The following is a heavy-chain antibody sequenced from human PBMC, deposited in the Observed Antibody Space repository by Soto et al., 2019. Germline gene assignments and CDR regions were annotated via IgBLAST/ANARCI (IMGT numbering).Heavy chain of an antibody. CDR3: ARLHAGVVVVPYFDI. CDR1: GGSISSSSYY. J-gene: IGHJ3*02. D-gene: IGHD2-21*01. V-gene: IGHV4-39*01. Sequence: QLQLRESGPGLVKPSETLSLTCTVSGGSISSSSYYWGWIRQPPGKGLEWIGSIYYSGSTYYNPSLKSRVTISVDTSKNQFSLKLSSVTAADTAVYYCARLHAGVVVVPYFDIWGQGTMVTVSS. CDR2: IYYSGST.